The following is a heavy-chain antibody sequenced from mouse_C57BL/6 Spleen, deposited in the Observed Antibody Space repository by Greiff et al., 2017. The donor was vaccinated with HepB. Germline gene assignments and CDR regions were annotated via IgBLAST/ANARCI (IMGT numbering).Heavy chain of an antibody. CDR2: INPYNGDT. Sequence: EVQLVESGPELVKPGDSVKISCKASGYSFTGYFMNWVMQSHGKSLEWIGRINPYNGDTFYNQKFKGKATLTVDKSSSTAHMELRSLTSEDSAVYYCATSNYDAMDYWGQGTSVTVSS. CDR1: GYSFTGYF. CDR3: ATSNYDAMDY. J-gene: IGHJ4*01. V-gene: IGHV1-20*01. D-gene: IGHD2-5*01.